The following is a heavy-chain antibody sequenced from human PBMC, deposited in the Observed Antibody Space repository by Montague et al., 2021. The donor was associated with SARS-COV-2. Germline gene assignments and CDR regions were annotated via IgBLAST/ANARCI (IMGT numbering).Heavy chain of an antibody. CDR1: GFSISSGFY. V-gene: IGHV4-38-2*01. J-gene: IGHJ4*02. CDR3: SRRGYTGSDYFDY. Sequence: SETLSLTCSVSGFSISSGFYWAWIRQSPGKVPEWIGAVYHSGYTHYNPSLKGRVTVSIDTSTNQFSLTVTSFTAADTAVSFCSRRGYTGSDYFDYWGQGTPVTVSS. CDR2: VYHSGYT. D-gene: IGHD5-12*01.